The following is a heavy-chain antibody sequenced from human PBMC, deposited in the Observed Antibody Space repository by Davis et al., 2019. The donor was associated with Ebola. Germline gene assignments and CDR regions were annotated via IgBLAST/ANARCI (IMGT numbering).Heavy chain of an antibody. V-gene: IGHV4-39*07. J-gene: IGHJ6*03. CDR3: ARVTGGTDTIVYYYYYMDV. Sequence: PSETLSLTCTVSGGSISSSSYYWGWIRQPPGKGLEWIGSIYYSGSTYYNPSLKSRVTISVDTSKNQFSLKLSSVTAADTAVYYCARVTGGTDTIVYYYYYMDVWGKGTTVTVSS. D-gene: IGHD1-14*01. CDR2: IYYSGST. CDR1: GGSISSSSYY.